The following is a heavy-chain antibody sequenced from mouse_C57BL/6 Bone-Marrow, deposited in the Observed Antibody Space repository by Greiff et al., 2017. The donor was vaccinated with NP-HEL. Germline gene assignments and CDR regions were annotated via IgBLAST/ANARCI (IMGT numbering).Heavy chain of an antibody. J-gene: IGHJ4*01. CDR1: GYTFTSYW. CDR2: INPSNGGT. V-gene: IGHV1-53*01. Sequence: QVHVKQPGTELVKPGASVKLSCKASGYTFTSYWMHWVKQRPGQGLEWIGNINPSNGGTNYNEKFKSKATLTVDKSSSTAYMQLSSLTSEDSAVYYCARGTGDGYWNAMDYWGQGTSVTVSS. CDR3: ARGTGDGYWNAMDY. D-gene: IGHD2-3*01.